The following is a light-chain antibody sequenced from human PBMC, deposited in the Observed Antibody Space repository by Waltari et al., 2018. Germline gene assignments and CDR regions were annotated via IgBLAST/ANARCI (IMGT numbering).Light chain of an antibody. Sequence: EIVLTQSPGTLSLSPGERATTTCRASQSVGRSLAWYQQKRGLAPSLLIYATSTRATGIPDRFSGSGSGTDFSLTISRLEPEDFAVYYCQHYVRLPVTFGLGTKVEIK. J-gene: IGKJ1*01. CDR1: QSVGRS. CDR2: ATS. V-gene: IGKV3-20*01. CDR3: QHYVRLPVT.